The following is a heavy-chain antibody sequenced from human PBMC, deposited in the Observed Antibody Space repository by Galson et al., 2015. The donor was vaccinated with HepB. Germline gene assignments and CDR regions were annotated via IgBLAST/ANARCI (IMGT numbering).Heavy chain of an antibody. CDR3: ARGSYCSSTSCSYYLSYMDV. CDR1: GGSFSGYY. CDR2: INHSGSA. Sequence: LSLTCAVYGGSFSGYYWSWIRQPPGKGLEWIGEINHSGSANYNPSLKSRVTISVDTSKNQFSLKLSSVTAADTAVYYCARGSYCSSTSCSYYLSYMDVWGKGTTVTVSS. J-gene: IGHJ6*03. D-gene: IGHD2-2*01. V-gene: IGHV4-34*01.